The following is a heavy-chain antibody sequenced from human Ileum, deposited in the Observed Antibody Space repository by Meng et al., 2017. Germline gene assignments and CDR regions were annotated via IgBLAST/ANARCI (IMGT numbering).Heavy chain of an antibody. D-gene: IGHD2-8*01. J-gene: IGHJ4*02. CDR3: ARGRFCTSGGCYFDY. CDR2: INGNGREK. CDR1: GFSFSDYW. V-gene: IGHV3-7*01. Sequence: GESLKISCAASGFSFSDYWMSWVRQAQGKGLEWVANINGNGREKYYEDSARGRFIISRDIAKNSLFLQMSSLRGEDTAVYYCARGRFCTSGGCYFDYWGQGILVTVSS.